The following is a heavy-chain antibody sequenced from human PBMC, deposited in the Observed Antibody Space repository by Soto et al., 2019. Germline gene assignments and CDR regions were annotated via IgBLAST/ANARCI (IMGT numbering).Heavy chain of an antibody. J-gene: IGHJ4*02. CDR1: GGTFSSFV. CDR2: IIPSIGII. D-gene: IGHD6-19*01. CDR3: AREGDMKFYSASSDEQGY. V-gene: IGHV1-69*04. Sequence: QVQLVQSGAEVKKPGSSVKVSCKASGGTFSSFVISWVRQAPGQGLEWMGRIIPSIGIINYAQKFQGRVTITADTSTSTASMALCRLRSDDTAVYYCAREGDMKFYSASSDEQGYCGQGTLVTVSS.